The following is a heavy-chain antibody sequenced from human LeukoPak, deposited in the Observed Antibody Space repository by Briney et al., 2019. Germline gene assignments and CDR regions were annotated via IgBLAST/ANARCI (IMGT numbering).Heavy chain of an antibody. D-gene: IGHD3-10*01. J-gene: IGHJ6*03. Sequence: ASVKVSCKASGYTFTSYGISWVRQAPGQGLEWMGIINPSGGSTSYAQKFQGRVTMTRDTSTSTVYMELSSLRSEDTAVYYCATGLWFGVYYYMDVWGKGTTVTVSS. CDR1: GYTFTSYG. CDR3: ATGLWFGVYYYMDV. V-gene: IGHV1-46*01. CDR2: INPSGGST.